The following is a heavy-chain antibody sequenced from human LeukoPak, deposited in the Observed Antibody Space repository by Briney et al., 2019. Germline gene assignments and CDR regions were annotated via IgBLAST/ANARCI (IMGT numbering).Heavy chain of an antibody. J-gene: IGHJ4*02. V-gene: IGHV3-23*01. CDR1: GFTFSSYA. CDR2: ISGSGGST. Sequence: PGGSLRLSCAASGFTFSSYAMSWVRQAPGKGLEWVSAISGSGGSTYSADSVKGRFTISRDNSKNTLYLQMNSLRAEDTAVYYCVYDYIWGSYRSAYYFDYWGQGTLVTVSS. D-gene: IGHD3-16*02. CDR3: VYDYIWGSYRSAYYFDY.